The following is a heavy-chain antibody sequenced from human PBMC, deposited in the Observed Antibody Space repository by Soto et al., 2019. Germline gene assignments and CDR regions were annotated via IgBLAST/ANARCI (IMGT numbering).Heavy chain of an antibody. D-gene: IGHD6-19*01. CDR3: ARSAGWYAVHS. CDR2: VFHTGTT. V-gene: IGHV4-4*02. Sequence: QVQLQESGPGLVKPSGTLSLTCAVSGDSVSSPYYWCWVRQPPGKGLEWIGGVFHTGTTSYNPSLRSRVPISMDKSINQFSLDLSSVTAADTAVYYCARSAGWYAVHSWGPGTLVIVSS. J-gene: IGHJ4*02. CDR1: GDSVSSPYY.